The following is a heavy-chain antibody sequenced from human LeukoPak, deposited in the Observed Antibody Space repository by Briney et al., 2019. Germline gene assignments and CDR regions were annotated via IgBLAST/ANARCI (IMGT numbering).Heavy chain of an antibody. V-gene: IGHV4-4*02. CDR1: GGSLSSNDW. Sequence: SGTLSLTCAVSGGSLSSNDWWSWVRQPPGKGLEWIGEMYHSGSANYNPSLKSRVTISVDTSKNQFSLKLSSVTAADTAVYYCARHPSYYDRIDYWGQGTLVTVSS. CDR3: ARHPSYYDRIDY. D-gene: IGHD3-22*01. CDR2: MYHSGSA. J-gene: IGHJ4*02.